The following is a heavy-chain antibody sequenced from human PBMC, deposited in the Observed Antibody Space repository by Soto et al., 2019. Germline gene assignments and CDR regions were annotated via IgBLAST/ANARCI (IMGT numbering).Heavy chain of an antibody. CDR1: GGSFSGYY. D-gene: IGHD2-15*01. V-gene: IGHV4-34*01. CDR2: INHSGST. CDR3: ARDDQSCHYGTCSWHFNY. Sequence: SETLSLTCAVYGGSFSGYYWSWIRQPPGKGLEWIGEINHSGSTNYNPSLKSRVTISVDTSKNQFSLRLSSVTAADTAVYYCARDDQSCHYGTCSWHFNYWGQGALVT. J-gene: IGHJ4*02.